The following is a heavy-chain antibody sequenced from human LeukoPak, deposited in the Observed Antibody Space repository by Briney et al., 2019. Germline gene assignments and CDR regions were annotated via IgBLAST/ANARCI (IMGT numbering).Heavy chain of an antibody. Sequence: SETLSLTCTVSGGSISSGSYYWSWIRQPAGNGLEGIGRIYTSGSTNYNPSPKSRVTISVDKSKNQFSLKLSSVTAADTAVYYCARSPILPNYYDSRDLNYWGQGTLVTVSS. V-gene: IGHV4-61*02. CDR3: ARSPILPNYYDSRDLNY. D-gene: IGHD3-22*01. J-gene: IGHJ4*02. CDR1: GGSISSGSYY. CDR2: IYTSGST.